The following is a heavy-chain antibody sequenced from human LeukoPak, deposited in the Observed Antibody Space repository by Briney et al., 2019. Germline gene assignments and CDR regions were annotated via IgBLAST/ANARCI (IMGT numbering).Heavy chain of an antibody. D-gene: IGHD2-2*01. CDR1: GGTFSSYA. Sequence: SSVKVSCKASGGTFSSYATSWVRQAPGQGLEWMGGIIPIFGTANYAQKFQGRVTITADESTSTAYMELSSLRSEDTAVYYCARDDIVVVPAAQRTYYYYGMDVWGKGTTVTVSS. CDR2: IIPIFGTA. J-gene: IGHJ6*04. CDR3: ARDDIVVVPAAQRTYYYYGMDV. V-gene: IGHV1-69*13.